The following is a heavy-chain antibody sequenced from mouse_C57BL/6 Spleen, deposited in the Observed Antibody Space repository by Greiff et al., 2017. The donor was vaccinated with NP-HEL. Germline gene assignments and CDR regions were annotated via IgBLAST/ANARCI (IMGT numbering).Heavy chain of an antibody. V-gene: IGHV5-4*01. CDR1: GFTFSSYA. CDR3: AREDGYPYAMDY. Sequence: EVKLMESGGGLVKPGGSLKLSCAASGFTFSSYAMSWVRQTPEKRLEWVATISDGGSYTYYPDNVKGRFTISRDNAKNNLYLQMSHLKSEDTAMYYCAREDGYPYAMDYWGQGTSVTVSS. J-gene: IGHJ4*01. CDR2: ISDGGSYT. D-gene: IGHD2-3*01.